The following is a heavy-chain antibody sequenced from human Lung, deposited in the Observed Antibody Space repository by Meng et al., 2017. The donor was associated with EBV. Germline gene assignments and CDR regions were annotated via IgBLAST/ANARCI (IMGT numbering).Heavy chain of an antibody. V-gene: IGHV4-39*01. J-gene: IGHJ4*02. CDR1: GGSISSNGYD. CDR2: IYHSGST. CDR3: ARRRGGSGRDC. Sequence: LQVPEPGPGLGKPSETLSLTCTVSGGSISSNGYDWDCVRQPPGKGLEWIGAIYHSGSTSYNPSLQSRVTMFVDTSKNQFSLMLTSVTATDTAVYYCARRRGGSGRDCWGQGTLVTVSS. D-gene: IGHD3-10*01.